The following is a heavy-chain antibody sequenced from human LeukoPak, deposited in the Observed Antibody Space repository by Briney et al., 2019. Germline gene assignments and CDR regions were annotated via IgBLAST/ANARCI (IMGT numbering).Heavy chain of an antibody. Sequence: GGSLRLSCAASGFTFDDYAMHWVRQAPGKGLEWVSGISWNSGSIGYADSVKGRFTISRDNAKNSLYLQMNSLRAEDMALYYCAKGNGPGITAVDYWGQGTLVTVSS. CDR3: AKGNGPGITAVDY. J-gene: IGHJ4*02. V-gene: IGHV3-9*03. CDR2: ISWNSGSI. CDR1: GFTFDDYA. D-gene: IGHD6-13*01.